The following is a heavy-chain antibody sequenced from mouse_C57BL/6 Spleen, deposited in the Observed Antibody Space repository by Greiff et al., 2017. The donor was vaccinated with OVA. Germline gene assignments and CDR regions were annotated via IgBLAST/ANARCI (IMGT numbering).Heavy chain of an antibody. Sequence: EVKLVESGEGLVKPGGSLKLSCAASGFTFSSYAMSWVRPTPEKRLEWVAYISSGGDYISYADTVKGRFPFSSANARNTLYLQMGSLKYEDTAMYYCTREAQYYGSSYLCAYWGQGTLVTVSA. J-gene: IGHJ3*01. CDR2: ISSGGDYI. V-gene: IGHV5-9-1*02. CDR3: TREAQYYGSSYLCAY. D-gene: IGHD1-1*01. CDR1: GFTFSSYA.